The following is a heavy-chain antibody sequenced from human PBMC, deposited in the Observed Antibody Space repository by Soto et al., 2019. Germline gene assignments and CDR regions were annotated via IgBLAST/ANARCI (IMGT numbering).Heavy chain of an antibody. J-gene: IGHJ5*02. Sequence: QVQLVQSGAEVKKPGASVKVSCKASGYTFFTYGITWVRQAPGQGLEWMGWISTYDGNTDYAQKLQDRVTMTTDTSTRTAYMELRSRRSDDTAVYYCARKSSSSSWFDPWGQGTLVTVSS. V-gene: IGHV1-18*01. D-gene: IGHD6-6*01. CDR1: GYTFFTYG. CDR2: ISTYDGNT. CDR3: ARKSSSSSWFDP.